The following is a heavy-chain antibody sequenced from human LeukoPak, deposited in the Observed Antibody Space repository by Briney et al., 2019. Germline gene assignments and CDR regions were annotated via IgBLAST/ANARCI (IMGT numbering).Heavy chain of an antibody. V-gene: IGHV4-31*03. CDR3: ARVGFFERTRFDP. CDR2: IYYSGST. D-gene: IGHD3-3*02. CDR1: GGSISSGGYY. Sequence: SETLSLTCTVSGGSISSGGYYWSWIRQHPGKGLEWIGYIYYSGSTYYNPSLKSRVTISVDTSKNQFSLKLSSVTAADTAVYYCARVGFFERTRFDPWGQGTLVTVSS. J-gene: IGHJ5*02.